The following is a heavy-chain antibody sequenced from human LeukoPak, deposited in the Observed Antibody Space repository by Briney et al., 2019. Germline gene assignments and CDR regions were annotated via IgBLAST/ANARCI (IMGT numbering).Heavy chain of an antibody. V-gene: IGHV1-2*02. CDR3: ARLERQDHGPFDL. D-gene: IGHD1-1*01. CDR1: GYTFTGYY. Sequence: ASVKVSCKASGYTFTGYYMHWVRQAPGQGLEWMGWIYPNSGGTKYAQKFQGRVTMTRDTSISTAYLELSRLRSDDTAVYYCARLERQDHGPFDLWGQGTMVTVSS. CDR2: IYPNSGGT. J-gene: IGHJ3*01.